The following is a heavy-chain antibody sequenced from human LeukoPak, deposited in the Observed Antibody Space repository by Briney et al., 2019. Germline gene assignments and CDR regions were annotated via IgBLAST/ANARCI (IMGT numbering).Heavy chain of an antibody. J-gene: IGHJ6*04. CDR3: AELGITMIGGV. V-gene: IGHV3-7*01. D-gene: IGHD3-10*02. CDR2: IKQDGSEK. CDR1: GFTFITYW. Sequence: GGSLRLSCAASGFTFITYWMSWVRQAPGKGLEGVANIKQDGSEKYYVDSVKGRFTISRDNAKNTLYLQMNSLRAEDTAVYYCAELGITMIGGVWGKGTTVTISS.